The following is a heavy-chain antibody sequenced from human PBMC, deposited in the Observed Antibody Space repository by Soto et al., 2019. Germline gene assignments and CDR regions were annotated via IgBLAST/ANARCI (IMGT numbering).Heavy chain of an antibody. CDR3: ARDSAPNSGYDLGWFDP. CDR2: ISYDGSNK. J-gene: IGHJ5*02. D-gene: IGHD5-12*01. V-gene: IGHV3-30-3*01. CDR1: GFTFSSYA. Sequence: GGSLRLSCAASGFTFSSYAMHWVRQAPGKGLEWVAVISYDGSNKYYADSVKGRFTISRDNSKNTLYLQMNSLRAEDTAVYYCARDSAPNSGYDLGWFDPWGQGTLVTVSS.